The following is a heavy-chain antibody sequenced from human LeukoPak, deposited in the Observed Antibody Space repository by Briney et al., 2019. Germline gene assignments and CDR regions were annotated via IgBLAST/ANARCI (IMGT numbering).Heavy chain of an antibody. CDR2: IIPIFGTA. J-gene: IGHJ4*02. V-gene: IGHV1-69*13. Sequence: SVKVSCKASGDTFSSYAISWVRQAPGQGLEWMGGIIPIFGTANYAQKFQGRVTITADESTSTAYMELSSLRSEDTAVYYCARDNRYSGSYCDYWGQGTLVTVSS. D-gene: IGHD1-26*01. CDR1: GDTFSSYA. CDR3: ARDNRYSGSYCDY.